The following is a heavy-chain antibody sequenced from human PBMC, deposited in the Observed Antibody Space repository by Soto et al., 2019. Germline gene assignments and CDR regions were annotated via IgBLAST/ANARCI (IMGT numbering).Heavy chain of an antibody. D-gene: IGHD2-15*01. CDR3: ARSDIVVVVAATPPAFDI. V-gene: IGHV3-23*01. CDR1: GFTFSGYA. J-gene: IGHJ3*02. CDR2: ISGSGGST. Sequence: GGSLRLSCAASGFTFSGYAMSWVRQAPGKGLEWVSAISGSGGSTYYADSVKGRFTISRDNSKNTLYLQMNSLRAEDTAVYYCARSDIVVVVAATPPAFDIWGQGTMVTVSS.